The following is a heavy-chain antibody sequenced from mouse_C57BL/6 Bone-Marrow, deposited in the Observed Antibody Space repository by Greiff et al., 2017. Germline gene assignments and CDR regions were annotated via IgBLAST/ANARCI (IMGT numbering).Heavy chain of an antibody. J-gene: IGHJ3*01. CDR1: GYTFTSYW. Sequence: QVQLQQPGAELVQPGASVKLSCKASGYTFTSYWMQWVKQRPGQGLEWIGEIDPSDSYTNYNQKFKGKATLTVDTSSSTAYMQLSSLTSEDSAVYYCATWGWFAYWGQGTRVTVSA. CDR3: ATWGWFAY. V-gene: IGHV1-50*01. D-gene: IGHD4-1*01. CDR2: IDPSDSYT.